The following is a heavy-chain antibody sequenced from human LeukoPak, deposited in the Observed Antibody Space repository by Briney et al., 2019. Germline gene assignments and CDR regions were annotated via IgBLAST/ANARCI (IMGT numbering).Heavy chain of an antibody. J-gene: IGHJ4*02. CDR2: IYTSGST. Sequence: PSETLSLACTVSGGSISNYYWSWIRQSAGKGLEWIGRIYTSGSTHYNPSLKSRVSMSVDTSKNQFSLRLRSVTAADTAVYYCARESGYYYDTSGYTFDYWGRESWSPSPQ. CDR1: GGSISNYY. V-gene: IGHV4-4*07. D-gene: IGHD3-22*01. CDR3: ARESGYYYDTSGYTFDY.